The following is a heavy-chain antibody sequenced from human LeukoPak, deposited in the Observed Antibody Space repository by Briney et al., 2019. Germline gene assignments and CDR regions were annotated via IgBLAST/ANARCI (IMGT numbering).Heavy chain of an antibody. D-gene: IGHD2-8*01. CDR2: ISGSGTST. Sequence: GGSLRLSCAASGFTFSSYAMSWVRQAPGKGLEWVSTISGSGTSTYYADSVKGRFTISRDNSRNTLFLQMNSLRADDTALYYCAKLLGFCTYGVCHDGGHYFAYWGQGTLVTVSS. V-gene: IGHV3-23*01. J-gene: IGHJ4*02. CDR1: GFTFSSYA. CDR3: AKLLGFCTYGVCHDGGHYFAY.